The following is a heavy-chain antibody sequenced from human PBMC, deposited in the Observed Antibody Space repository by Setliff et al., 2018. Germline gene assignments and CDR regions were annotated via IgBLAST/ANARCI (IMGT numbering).Heavy chain of an antibody. CDR2: INPNSGDT. Sequence: ASVKVSCKASGNRFTDYNLHWVRQAPGQGLDWMGWINPNSGDTHSAQKFQGRVAMTRDTSINTAYMELSSLTSDDTAFYYCVRSGKFGMRFWFDQWGQGTLVTVSS. J-gene: IGHJ5*02. CDR1: GNRFTDYN. V-gene: IGHV1-2*02. CDR3: VRSGKFGMRFWFDQ. D-gene: IGHD1-26*01.